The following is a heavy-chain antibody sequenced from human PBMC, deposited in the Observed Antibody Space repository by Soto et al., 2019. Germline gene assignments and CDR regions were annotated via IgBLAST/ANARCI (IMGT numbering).Heavy chain of an antibody. V-gene: IGHV4-61*01. CDR3: AILTKPTAVTTAFRGGYGLDV. CDR2: IHSSGST. CDR1: GGSVSSGNYF. D-gene: IGHD4-17*01. J-gene: IGHJ6*02. Sequence: LSLTCTVSGGSVSSGNYFWSWIRHPPGKGLEWIGYIHSSGSTNYNPSLKSRVTISVDTSRNQFSLKLTSVTAADTAVYYCAILTKPTAVTTAFRGGYGLDVWGQGTTVTVSS.